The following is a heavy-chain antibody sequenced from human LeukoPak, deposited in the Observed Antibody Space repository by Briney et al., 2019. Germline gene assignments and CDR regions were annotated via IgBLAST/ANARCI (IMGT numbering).Heavy chain of an antibody. J-gene: IGHJ4*02. V-gene: IGHV1-18*01. CDR3: ARLIILSGSYQMYYFDY. Sequence: ASVKVSCTASGYTFTSYGISWVRQAPGQGLEWMGWISAYNGNTNYAQKLQGRVTMTTDTSTSTAYMELRSLRSDDTAVYYCARLIILSGSYQMYYFDYWGQGTLVTVSS. CDR1: GYTFTSYG. D-gene: IGHD1-26*01. CDR2: ISAYNGNT.